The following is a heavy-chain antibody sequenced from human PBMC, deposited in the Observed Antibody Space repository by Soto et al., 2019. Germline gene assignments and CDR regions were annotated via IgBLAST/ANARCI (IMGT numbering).Heavy chain of an antibody. CDR3: AREVGGNIVATRGSNNWFDP. J-gene: IGHJ5*02. D-gene: IGHD5-12*01. CDR1: GGSISSGGYY. Sequence: QVQLQESGPGLVKPSQTLSLTCTVSGGSISSGGYYWSWIRQHPGKGLEWIGYIYYSGSTYYNPSLKSPVTISVDTSKNQFSLKLSSVTAADTAVYYCAREVGGNIVATRGSNNWFDPWGQGTLVTVSS. CDR2: IYYSGST. V-gene: IGHV4-31*01.